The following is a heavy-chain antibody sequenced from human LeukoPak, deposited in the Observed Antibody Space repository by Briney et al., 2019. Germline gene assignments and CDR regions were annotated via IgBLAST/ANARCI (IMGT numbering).Heavy chain of an antibody. CDR3: ARHEGYSSSQPFGY. CDR1: GGSISSYY. Sequence: PSETLSLTCTVSGGSISSYYWSWIRQPPGKGLEWIGYIYYSGSTNYNPSLESRVTISVDTSKNQFSLKLSSVTAADTAVYYCARHEGYSSSQPFGYWGQGTLVTVSS. J-gene: IGHJ4*02. D-gene: IGHD6-13*01. CDR2: IYYSGST. V-gene: IGHV4-59*08.